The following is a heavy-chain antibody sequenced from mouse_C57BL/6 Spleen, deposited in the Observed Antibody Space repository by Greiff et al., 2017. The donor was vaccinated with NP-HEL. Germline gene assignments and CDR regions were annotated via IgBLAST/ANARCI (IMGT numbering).Heavy chain of an antibody. CDR2: IRSKSNNYAT. D-gene: IGHD1-1*01. Sequence: EVQLVESGGGLVQPKGSLKLSCGASGFSFNTYAMNWVRQAPGKGLEWVARIRSKSNNYATYYADSVKDRFTISRDDSESMLYLQMNNLKTEDTAMYYCVSGGYYYGSWNAMDYWGQGTSVTVSS. CDR1: GFSFNTYA. V-gene: IGHV10-1*01. CDR3: VSGGYYYGSWNAMDY. J-gene: IGHJ4*01.